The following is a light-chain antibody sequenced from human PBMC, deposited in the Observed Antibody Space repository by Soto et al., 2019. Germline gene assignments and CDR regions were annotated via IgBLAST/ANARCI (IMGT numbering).Light chain of an antibody. Sequence: IVLTQSPGTLSLSTGERATLSCRASQSVRSNFLAWYQQKPGQAPRLLIYGASNRATGIPDRFSGSGSGTDFTLTISRLEPEDFAVYYCQQYGNSPLTFGGGTKVDIK. CDR2: GAS. CDR3: QQYGNSPLT. CDR1: QSVRSNF. V-gene: IGKV3-20*01. J-gene: IGKJ4*01.